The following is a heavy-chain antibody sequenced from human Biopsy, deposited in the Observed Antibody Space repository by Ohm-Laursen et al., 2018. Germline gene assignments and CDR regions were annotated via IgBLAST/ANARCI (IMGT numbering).Heavy chain of an antibody. Sequence: SLRLSCAASGFNFDSYAMTWVRQAPGRGLECVSVISGSGAYTYYADSVKGRFTISRDNSKNTLYLQMNSLRVEDTAVYYCAKDLRNNNWGVENWGQGTLVTVSS. CDR3: AKDLRNNNWGVEN. D-gene: IGHD7-27*01. CDR2: ISGSGAYT. V-gene: IGHV3-23*01. J-gene: IGHJ4*02. CDR1: GFNFDSYA.